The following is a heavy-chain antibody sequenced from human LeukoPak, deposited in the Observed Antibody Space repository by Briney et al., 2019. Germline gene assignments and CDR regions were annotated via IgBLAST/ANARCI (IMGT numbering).Heavy chain of an antibody. CDR1: GFTFSSYS. J-gene: IGHJ4*02. Sequence: GGSLRLSCAASGFTFSSYSMNWVRQAPGKGLVWVSRINSDGSSTSYADSVKGRFTISRDNAKNTLYLQMNILRAEDTAVSSCASATGPTAAADYCGQATLVTVSS. CDR3: ASATGPTAAADY. D-gene: IGHD6-13*01. V-gene: IGHV3-74*01. CDR2: INSDGSST.